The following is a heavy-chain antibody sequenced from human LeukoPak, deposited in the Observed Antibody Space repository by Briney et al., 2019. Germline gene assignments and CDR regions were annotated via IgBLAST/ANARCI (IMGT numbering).Heavy chain of an antibody. CDR3: ARGRGYSYQNWFDP. V-gene: IGHV4-59*08. D-gene: IGHD5-18*01. J-gene: IGHJ5*02. Sequence: SETLSLTCTVSGGSISSYFWSWIRQPPGKGLEWIGYVYYSGSTNYNPSLKSRVTISVDTSKNQFSLKLSSVTAADTAVYYCARGRGYSYQNWFDPWGQGTQVTVSS. CDR1: GGSISSYF. CDR2: VYYSGST.